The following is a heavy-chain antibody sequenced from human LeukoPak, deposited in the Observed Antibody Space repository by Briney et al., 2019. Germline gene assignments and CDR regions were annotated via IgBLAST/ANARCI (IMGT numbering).Heavy chain of an antibody. D-gene: IGHD7-27*01. J-gene: IGHJ4*02. Sequence: RSSETLSLTCTVSGGSIRGYYWSWIRQPPGKGLEYIGYIYYSGITNYNPSLKSRVTISVDTSKNQFSPRLNSVTAADTAVYYCARVSTGGPRRHFDYWGQGTLVTVSS. CDR3: ARVSTGGPRRHFDY. CDR1: GGSIRGYY. V-gene: IGHV4-59*01. CDR2: IYYSGIT.